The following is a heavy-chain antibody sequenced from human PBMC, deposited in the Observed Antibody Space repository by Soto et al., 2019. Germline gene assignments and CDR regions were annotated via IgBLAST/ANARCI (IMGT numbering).Heavy chain of an antibody. Sequence: HPGGSLRLSCAASGFTFSSYAMSWVRQASGKGLEWVSAISGSGGSTYYADSVKGRFTISRDNSKNTLYLQMNSLRAEDTAVYYCAKMVSRWTYYFDYWGQGTLVTVSS. J-gene: IGHJ4*02. CDR3: AKMVSRWTYYFDY. CDR2: ISGSGGST. V-gene: IGHV3-23*01. CDR1: GFTFSSYA. D-gene: IGHD6-13*01.